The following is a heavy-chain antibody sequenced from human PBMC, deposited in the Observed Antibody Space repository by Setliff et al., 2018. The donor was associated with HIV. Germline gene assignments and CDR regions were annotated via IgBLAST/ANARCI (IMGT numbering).Heavy chain of an antibody. CDR1: GFSFSSYA. CDR3: AKAPDGCIGSGCEGAEYYFDY. D-gene: IGHD6-25*01. CDR2: ISGSGGST. V-gene: IGHV3-23*01. Sequence: LRLSCAANGFSFSSYAMSWVRQAPGKGLEWVSAISGSGGSTYYADSVKGRFTISRDNSKNTLYLQMNSLRAEDTAVYYCAKAPDGCIGSGCEGAEYYFDYWGQGTLVTVSS. J-gene: IGHJ4*02.